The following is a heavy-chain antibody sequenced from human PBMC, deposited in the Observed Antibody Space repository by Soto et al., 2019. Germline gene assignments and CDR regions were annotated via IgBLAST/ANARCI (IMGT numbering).Heavy chain of an antibody. CDR2: ISYDGSNK. CDR3: AKDYDSSGYFDY. D-gene: IGHD3-22*01. J-gene: IGHJ4*02. Sequence: GSLRLSCAASGFTSSSYGMHWVRQAPGKGLEWVAVISYDGSNKYYADSVKGRFTISRDNSKNTLYLQMNSLRAEDTAVYYCAKDYDSSGYFDYWGQGTLVTVSS. V-gene: IGHV3-30*18. CDR1: GFTSSSYG.